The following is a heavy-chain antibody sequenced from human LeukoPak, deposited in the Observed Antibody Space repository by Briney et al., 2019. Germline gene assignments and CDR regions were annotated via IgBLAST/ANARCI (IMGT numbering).Heavy chain of an antibody. CDR3: AREYEGQQTGFDN. V-gene: IGHV3-30-3*01. J-gene: IGHJ4*02. Sequence: GGSLRLSCAASGFSFSSYAMHWVRQAPGKGLEWVAVISYDGSNKYYADSVKGRFTISRDNSENTLWLQMNSLRTEDTAVYYCAREYEGQQTGFDNWGQGTLVTVSS. CDR1: GFSFSSYA. D-gene: IGHD3-16*01. CDR2: ISYDGSNK.